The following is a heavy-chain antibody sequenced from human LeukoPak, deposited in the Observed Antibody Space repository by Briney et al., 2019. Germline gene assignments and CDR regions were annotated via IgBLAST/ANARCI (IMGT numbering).Heavy chain of an antibody. V-gene: IGHV4-4*07. Sequence: SETLSLTCTVSGGSIISNYWSWIRQSAGTGLEWIGRIYGSGITDYNPSLKSRVTMSLDTSRKQFSLRLTSVTTADTAVYYCARLKFYDSTGYSPGYYMDVWGKGTTVSVFS. CDR2: IYGSGIT. J-gene: IGHJ6*03. CDR1: GGSIISNY. D-gene: IGHD3-22*01. CDR3: ARLKFYDSTGYSPGYYMDV.